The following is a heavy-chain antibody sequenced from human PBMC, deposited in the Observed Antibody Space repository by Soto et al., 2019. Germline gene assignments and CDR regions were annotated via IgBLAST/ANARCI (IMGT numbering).Heavy chain of an antibody. Sequence: GESLKISYAASGFTFSSYWMHWVRQAPGKGLVWVSRINSDGSSTSYADSVKGRFTISRDNAKNTLYLQMNSLRAEDTAVYYCAREGWYFDLWGRGTLVTVSS. CDR1: GFTFSSYW. CDR2: INSDGSST. J-gene: IGHJ2*01. CDR3: AREGWYFDL. V-gene: IGHV3-74*01.